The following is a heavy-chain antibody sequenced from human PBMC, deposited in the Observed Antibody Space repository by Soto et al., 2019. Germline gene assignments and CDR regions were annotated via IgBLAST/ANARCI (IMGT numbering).Heavy chain of an antibody. CDR1: GCSISSYY. D-gene: IGHD3-22*01. J-gene: IGHJ4*02. Sequence: PETLSLTCTVSGCSISSYYWSWIRQPPGKGLEWIGYIYYSGSTNYNPSLKSRVTISVDTSKNQFSLKLSSVTAADTAVYYCARGPDRPDYYDSSGSSEAYFDYWGQGTLVTVSS. CDR2: IYYSGST. CDR3: ARGPDRPDYYDSSGSSEAYFDY. V-gene: IGHV4-59*01.